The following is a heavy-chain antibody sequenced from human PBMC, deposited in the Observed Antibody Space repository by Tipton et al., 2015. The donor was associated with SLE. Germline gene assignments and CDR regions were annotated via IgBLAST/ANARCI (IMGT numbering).Heavy chain of an antibody. D-gene: IGHD2-2*01. CDR2: IYYRGST. J-gene: IGHJ4*02. CDR1: GGSISSYY. Sequence: TLSLTCTVSGGSISSYYWSWIRQPPGKGLEWIGYIYYRGSTNYNPSLKSRVTISVDTSKNQFSLKLSSVTAADTAVYYCASGGQRRPVLAPAVEVWGQGTLVTVSA. V-gene: IGHV4-59*01. CDR3: ASGGQRRPVLAPAVEV.